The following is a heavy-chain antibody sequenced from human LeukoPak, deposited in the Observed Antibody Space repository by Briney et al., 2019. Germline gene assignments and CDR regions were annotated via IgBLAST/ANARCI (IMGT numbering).Heavy chain of an antibody. CDR3: ARALGVYDSSGCSDY. Sequence: ASVKVSCKASGYTFTSYGISWVRQAPGQGLEWMGWISAYNGNTNYAQKLQGRVTMTTDTSTSTAYMELRSLRSDDTAVYYCARALGVYDSSGCSDYWGQGTLVTVSS. V-gene: IGHV1-18*01. J-gene: IGHJ4*02. CDR2: ISAYNGNT. D-gene: IGHD3-22*01. CDR1: GYTFTSYG.